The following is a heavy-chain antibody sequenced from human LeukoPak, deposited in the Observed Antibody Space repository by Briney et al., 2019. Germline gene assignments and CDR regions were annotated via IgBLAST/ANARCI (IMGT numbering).Heavy chain of an antibody. CDR3: ARVSPIVGATRALDY. Sequence: GGSLRLSCAVSGFAFGSEAMSWVRQSPARGLEWVASISPAGGTTYYADYVKGRFTISRDNSNNTLFVHMNSLRAEDTAVYFCARVSPIVGATRALDYWGQGTLVTVSS. D-gene: IGHD1-26*01. J-gene: IGHJ4*02. CDR1: GFAFGSEA. CDR2: ISPAGGTT. V-gene: IGHV3-23*01.